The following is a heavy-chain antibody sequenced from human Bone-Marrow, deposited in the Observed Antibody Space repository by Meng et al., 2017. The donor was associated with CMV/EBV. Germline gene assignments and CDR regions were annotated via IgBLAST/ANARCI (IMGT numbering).Heavy chain of an antibody. D-gene: IGHD3-9*01. J-gene: IGHJ4*02. CDR3: ARGSLRYGDY. CDR1: GFTFSSYA. CDR2: ISYDGSNK. V-gene: IGHV3-30*04. Sequence: GGSLRLSCAASGFTFSSYAMHWVRQAPGKGLEWVAVISYDGSNKYYADSVKGRFTISRDNSKNTLYLQMNSLRAEDTAVYYCARGSLRYGDYWGQGTLVTVSS.